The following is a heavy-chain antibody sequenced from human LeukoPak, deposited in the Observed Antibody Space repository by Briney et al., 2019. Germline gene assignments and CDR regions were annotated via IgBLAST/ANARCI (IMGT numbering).Heavy chain of an antibody. J-gene: IGHJ6*02. D-gene: IGHD5-12*01. CDR3: ARTGSGRDYYGMDV. CDR2: IYYSGST. CDR1: GGSISSYY. Sequence: SETLSLTCTVSGGSISSYYWTWIRQPPGKGLEWIGYIYYSGSTDYNPSLESRVTISIDTSKNHFSLNLTAVTAADTAIYYCARTGSGRDYYGMDVWGQGTSVTVSS. V-gene: IGHV4-59*01.